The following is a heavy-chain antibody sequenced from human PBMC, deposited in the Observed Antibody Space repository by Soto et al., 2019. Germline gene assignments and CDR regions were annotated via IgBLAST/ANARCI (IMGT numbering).Heavy chain of an antibody. CDR2: ISVDGRDT. CDR1: GFSLSDYW. V-gene: IGHV3-74*03. D-gene: IGHD3-10*01. CDR3: ARGAPSRSITMVRGVPLA. J-gene: IGHJ5*02. Sequence: PGGSLRLSCAASGFSLSDYWMHWVRQVPGKGLLWVSRISVDGRDTTYADSVKGRFTISRDNAKNTLYLQMDSLRAEDTAVYYCARGAPSRSITMVRGVPLAWGQGTLVTVSS.